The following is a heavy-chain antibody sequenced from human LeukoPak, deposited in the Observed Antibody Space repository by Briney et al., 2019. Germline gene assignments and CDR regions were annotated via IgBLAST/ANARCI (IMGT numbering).Heavy chain of an antibody. CDR3: ARGRYYYDSSGYAY. CDR2: INHSGST. D-gene: IGHD3-22*01. CDR1: GGSFSGYY. Sequence: SETLSLTCAVYGGSFSGYYWCWIRQPPGKGLEWIGEINHSGSTNYNPSLKSRVTISVDTSKNQFSLKLSSVTAADTAVYYCARGRYYYDSSGYAYWGQGTLVTVSS. J-gene: IGHJ4*02. V-gene: IGHV4-34*01.